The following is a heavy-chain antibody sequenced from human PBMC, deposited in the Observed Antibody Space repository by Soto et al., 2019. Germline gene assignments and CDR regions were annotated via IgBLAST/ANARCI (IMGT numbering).Heavy chain of an antibody. V-gene: IGHV3-23*01. Sequence: GGSLRLSCAAPGFTFNSYAMSWVRQAPGKGLEWVSAISGSGGSTYYADSVKGRFTISRDNSKNTLYLQMNSLRAEDTAVYYCAKAMVYGSGSYTEYYFDYWGQGTLVTVSS. D-gene: IGHD3-10*01. J-gene: IGHJ4*02. CDR1: GFTFNSYA. CDR3: AKAMVYGSGSYTEYYFDY. CDR2: ISGSGGST.